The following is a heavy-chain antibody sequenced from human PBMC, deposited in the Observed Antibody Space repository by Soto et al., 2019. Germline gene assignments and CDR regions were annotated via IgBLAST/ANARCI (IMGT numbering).Heavy chain of an antibody. J-gene: IGHJ5*02. CDR1: GGSIVSGDYY. CDR3: ARVPRQLEPTLCFDP. D-gene: IGHD1-1*01. CDR2: IYYSGNT. V-gene: IGHV4-30-4*01. Sequence: QVHLQESGPGLVKPAETLSLTCTVSGGSIVSGDYYWSWIRQPTGKGLEWIGYIYYSGNTYYNPSLKSRLTISLDTSKNQFSLNLGSVTAADTAFYFCARVPRQLEPTLCFDPWGQGTLVTVSS.